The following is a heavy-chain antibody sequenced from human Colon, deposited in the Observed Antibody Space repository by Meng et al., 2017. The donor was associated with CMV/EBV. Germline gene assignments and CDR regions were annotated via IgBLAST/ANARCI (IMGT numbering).Heavy chain of an antibody. V-gene: IGHV4-34*01. CDR2: INHSGST. D-gene: IGHD2-8*01. Sequence: WGSLRLSCAVYGGSFSGYYWSWIRQPPGKGLEWIGEINHSGSTNYNPSLKSRVTISVDTSKNQFSLKLSSVTAADTAVYYCARGARKVTRIIIVRTNWFDPWGQGTLVTVSS. CDR3: ARGARKVTRIIIVRTNWFDP. CDR1: GGSFSGYY. J-gene: IGHJ5*02.